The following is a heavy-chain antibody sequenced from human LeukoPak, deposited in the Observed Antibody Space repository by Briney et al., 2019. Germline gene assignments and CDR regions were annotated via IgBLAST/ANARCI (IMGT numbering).Heavy chain of an antibody. Sequence: SETLSLTCTVSGDPISSHYWSWIRQPPGKGLEWIGYIYTSGSTNYNPSLKSRVTISVDTSKNQFSLKLNSVTAADTAVYYCARVDNYYYYYMDVWGKGTTVTVSS. CDR2: IYTSGST. V-gene: IGHV4-4*08. D-gene: IGHD3-9*01. CDR3: ARVDNYYYYYMDV. CDR1: GDPISSHY. J-gene: IGHJ6*03.